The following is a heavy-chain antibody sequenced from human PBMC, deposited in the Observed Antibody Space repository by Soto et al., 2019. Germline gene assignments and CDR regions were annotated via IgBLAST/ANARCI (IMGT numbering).Heavy chain of an antibody. Sequence: EVQLVESGGGLVKPGGSLRLSCTASGFIFRSYGMTWVRQAPGKGLEWVSSIYSSGTFIYYADSLKGRFTISRDDAKNSLFLQMNSLKAEDTAVYYCRRARGRGIIRDWGQGNLCSVAS. CDR2: IYSSGTFI. CDR1: GFIFRSYG. J-gene: IGHJ4*02. CDR3: RRARGRGIIRD. V-gene: IGHV3-21*01. D-gene: IGHD3-10*01.